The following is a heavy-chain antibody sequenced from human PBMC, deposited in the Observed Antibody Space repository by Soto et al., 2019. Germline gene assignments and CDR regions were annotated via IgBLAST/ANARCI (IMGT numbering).Heavy chain of an antibody. CDR2: IDPSDSYT. J-gene: IGHJ6*02. D-gene: IGHD4-4*01. CDR1: GYSFTSYW. V-gene: IGHV5-10-1*01. Sequence: GESLNIACKGSGYSFTSYWISWVRQMPGNGLEWMGRIDPSDSYTNYRPSFQGHVTISADKYNSTAYLQSSRQKASDTGMYYCARSTTVAYYYYGMDVWGQGTTVTVS. CDR3: ARSTTVAYYYYGMDV.